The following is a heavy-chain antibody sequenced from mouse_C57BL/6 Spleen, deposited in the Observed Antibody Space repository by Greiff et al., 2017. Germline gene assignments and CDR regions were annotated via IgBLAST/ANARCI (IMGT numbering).Heavy chain of an antibody. CDR3: ARCASKRYFDV. CDR1: GYTFTSYG. Sequence: VKLVESGAELARPGASVKLSCKASGYTFTSYGISWVKQRTGQGLEWIGEIYPRSGNTYYNEKFKGKATLTADKSSSTAYMELRSLTSEDSAVYFWARCASKRYFDVWGTGTTVTVSS. V-gene: IGHV1-81*01. CDR2: IYPRSGNT. J-gene: IGHJ1*03.